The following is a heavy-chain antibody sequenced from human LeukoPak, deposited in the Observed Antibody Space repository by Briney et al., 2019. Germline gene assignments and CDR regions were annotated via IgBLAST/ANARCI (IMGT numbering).Heavy chain of an antibody. CDR3: ARGSRVLFDY. Sequence: GRSLRLSCAASGFTFSSYAMHWVRQAPGKGLEWVAVISYDGSNKYYADSVKGRFTISRDNSKNTLYLQMNSLRAEDTAVYYCARGSRVLFDYWGQGTLVTVSS. CDR1: GFTFSSYA. J-gene: IGHJ4*02. V-gene: IGHV3-30*14. CDR2: ISYDGSNK. D-gene: IGHD4/OR15-4a*01.